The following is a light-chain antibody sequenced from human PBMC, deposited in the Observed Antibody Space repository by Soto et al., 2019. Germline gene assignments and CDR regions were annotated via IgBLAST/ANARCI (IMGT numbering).Light chain of an antibody. CDR1: SSDVGGSNY. CDR3: SSYTSSSTFYV. V-gene: IGLV2-14*01. J-gene: IGLJ1*01. CDR2: EVS. Sequence: QSVLTQPASVSGSPGQSITISCTGTSSDVGGSNYVSWYQQHPGKAPKLMIYEVSHRPSGVSNRFSGSQSGNTASLTISGLQAEDEADYYCSSYTSSSTFYVXGTGTKSPS.